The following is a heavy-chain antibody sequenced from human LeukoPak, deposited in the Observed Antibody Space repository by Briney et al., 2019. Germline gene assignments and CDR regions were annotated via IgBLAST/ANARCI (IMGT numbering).Heavy chain of an antibody. Sequence: GGSLRHSCAASGFTFSSYGMNWVRQAPGKGLEWVAVIWYDGSNKYYADSVKGRFTISRDNSNNTLYLQMNSLRAEDTAVYYCARRGLLRYFDWLLSDDAFDIWGRGTMDRVPS. CDR3: ARRGLLRYFDWLLSDDAFDI. V-gene: IGHV3-33*01. J-gene: IGHJ3*02. D-gene: IGHD3-9*01. CDR2: IWYDGSNK. CDR1: GFTFSSYG.